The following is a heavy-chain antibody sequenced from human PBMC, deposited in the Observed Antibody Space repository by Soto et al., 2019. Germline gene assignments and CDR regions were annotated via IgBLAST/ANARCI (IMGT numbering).Heavy chain of an antibody. CDR2: IYYSGST. V-gene: IGHV4-39*01. CDR3: ARHPKSGSDGGWFDP. D-gene: IGHD3-10*01. Sequence: QLQLQESGPGLVKPSETLSLTCTVSGGSISSSSYYWGWIRQPPGKGLEWIGSIYYSGSTYYNPSLKSRVTISVDTSKNQFSLKLSSVTAADTAVYYCARHPKSGSDGGWFDPWGQGTLVTVSS. CDR1: GGSISSSSYY. J-gene: IGHJ5*02.